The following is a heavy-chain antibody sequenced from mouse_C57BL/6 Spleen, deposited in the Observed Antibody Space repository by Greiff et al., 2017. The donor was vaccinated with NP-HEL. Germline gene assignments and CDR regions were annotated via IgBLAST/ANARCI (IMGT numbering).Heavy chain of an antibody. D-gene: IGHD2-2*01. CDR1: GYTFTSYW. V-gene: IGHV1-52*01. Sequence: QVQLQQPGAELVRPGSSVKLSCKASGYTFTSYWMHWVKQRPIQGLEWIGNIDPSDSETHYNQKFKDKATLTVDKSSSTAYMQLSSLPSEDSAVYYCARETVYGSYYAMDYWGQGTSVTVSS. J-gene: IGHJ4*01. CDR3: ARETVYGSYYAMDY. CDR2: IDPSDSET.